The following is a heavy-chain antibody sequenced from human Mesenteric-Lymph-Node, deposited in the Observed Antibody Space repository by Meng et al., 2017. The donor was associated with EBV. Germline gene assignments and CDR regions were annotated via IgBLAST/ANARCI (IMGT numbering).Heavy chain of an antibody. CDR2: IDGGGSST. D-gene: IGHD5-12*01. J-gene: IGHJ4*02. CDR1: GFTFSKHW. CDR3: ARAEFSGPSLVY. Sequence: EVQLVESGGGLVQPGVSLRLHCTGSGFTFSKHWMHWVRQAPGKGLVWVSRIDGGGSSTSYADSVKGRFTISRDNAKNTLYLQMNSLRAEDTAVYYCARAEFSGPSLVYWGQGTLVTVSS. V-gene: IGHV3-74*01.